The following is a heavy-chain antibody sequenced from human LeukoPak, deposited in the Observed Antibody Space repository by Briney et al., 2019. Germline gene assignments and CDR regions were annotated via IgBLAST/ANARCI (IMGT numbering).Heavy chain of an antibody. CDR3: ARTTEGYCRGRSCYSYYYYMDV. V-gene: IGHV4-59*01. Sequence: SETLSLTCTVSGGSNSSYYWSWIRQPPGKGLEWIGYIYYSGSTKYNPSLKSRVTISVDTSKNQFSLKLSSVTAADTAVYYCARTTEGYCRGRSCYSYYYYMDVWGKGTTVTVSS. J-gene: IGHJ6*03. CDR1: GGSNSSYY. D-gene: IGHD2-15*01. CDR2: IYYSGST.